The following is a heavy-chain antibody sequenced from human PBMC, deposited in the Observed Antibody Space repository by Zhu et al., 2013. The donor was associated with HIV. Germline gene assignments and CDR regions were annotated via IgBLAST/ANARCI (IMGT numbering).Heavy chain of an antibody. CDR1: GFDFNGYY. CDR2: INPKSGDT. V-gene: IGHV1-2*02. Sequence: QVQLVQSGAEVKKPGASVKLSCRSSGFDFNGYYFHWARQAPGQRLEWMGWINPKSGDTKYGQKFLGKIFMTRDTFINTMYIQIMRLRPDDTAVYYCGRGGEWQRHGRIDYWGQGTPVTVSS. J-gene: IGHJ4*02. D-gene: IGHD1-26*01. CDR3: GRGGEWQRHGRIDY.